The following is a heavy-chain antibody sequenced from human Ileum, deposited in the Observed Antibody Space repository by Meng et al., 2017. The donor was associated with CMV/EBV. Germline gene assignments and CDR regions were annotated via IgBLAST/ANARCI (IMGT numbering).Heavy chain of an antibody. CDR3: ARGAPTFRYFDY. Sequence: LCCAASGVTVSSNYMSWVRQAPGKGLEWVSVIYSGGSTYYADSVKGRFTISRDNSRNTLYLQMNSLTAEDTAVYYCARGAPTFRYFDYWGQGTLVTVSS. D-gene: IGHD3-3*02. J-gene: IGHJ4*02. CDR1: GVTVSSNY. CDR2: IYSGGST. V-gene: IGHV3-53*01.